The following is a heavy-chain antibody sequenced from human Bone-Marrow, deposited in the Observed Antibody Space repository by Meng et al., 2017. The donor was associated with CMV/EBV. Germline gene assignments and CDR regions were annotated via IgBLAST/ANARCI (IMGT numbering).Heavy chain of an antibody. D-gene: IGHD3/OR15-3a*01. CDR3: ARDRTHDGWYDH. CDR1: GFTFTGYY. CDR2: INPNSGGT. J-gene: IGHJ5*02. Sequence: ASVKVSCKASGFTFTGYYMHWVRQAPGQGLEWMGLINPNSGGTNYAQKFQGRFTMTRDTSTSTAYMELSRPRSDDTAVYYCARDRTHDGWYDHWGQGTLVTVSS. V-gene: IGHV1-2*02.